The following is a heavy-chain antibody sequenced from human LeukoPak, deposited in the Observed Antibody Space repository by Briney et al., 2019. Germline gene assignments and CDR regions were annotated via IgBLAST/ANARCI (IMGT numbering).Heavy chain of an antibody. D-gene: IGHD4-23*01. CDR3: ASTPPLTTVVTPGVLAFDI. CDR2: IIPILGIA. Sequence: ASVKVSCKASGGTFSSYAISWVRQAPGQGLEWMGRIIPILGIANYAQKFQGRVTITADKSTSIAYMELSSLRSEDTAVYYCASTPPLTTVVTPGVLAFDIWGQGTMVTVSS. J-gene: IGHJ3*02. V-gene: IGHV1-69*04. CDR1: GGTFSSYA.